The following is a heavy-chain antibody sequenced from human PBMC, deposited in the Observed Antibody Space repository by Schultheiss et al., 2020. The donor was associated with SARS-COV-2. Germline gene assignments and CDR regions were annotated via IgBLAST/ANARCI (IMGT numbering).Heavy chain of an antibody. CDR3: ARDSLMGYLSWFDP. J-gene: IGHJ5*02. V-gene: IGHV4-59*01. CDR1: GGSISSYY. Sequence: SQTLSLTCTVSGGSISSYYWSWIRQPPGKGLEWIGYIYNSGSTNYNPSLKSRVTISVDTSKNQFSLKLSSVTAADTAVYYCARDSLMGYLSWFDPWGQGTLVTVSS. D-gene: IGHD2-15*01. CDR2: IYNSGST.